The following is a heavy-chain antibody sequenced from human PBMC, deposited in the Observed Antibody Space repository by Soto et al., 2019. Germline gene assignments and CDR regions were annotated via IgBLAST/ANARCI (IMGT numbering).Heavy chain of an antibody. V-gene: IGHV4-59*08. CDR2: IYYSGST. CDR1: GGSISSYY. Sequence: SETLSLTCTVSGGSISSYYWSWIRQPPGKGLEWIGYIYYSGSTNYNPSLKSRVTISVDTSKNQFSLKLSSVTAADTAVYYCARQNYIWGRYPDYYMDVWVKGTTVTVSS. J-gene: IGHJ6*03. D-gene: IGHD3-16*02. CDR3: ARQNYIWGRYPDYYMDV.